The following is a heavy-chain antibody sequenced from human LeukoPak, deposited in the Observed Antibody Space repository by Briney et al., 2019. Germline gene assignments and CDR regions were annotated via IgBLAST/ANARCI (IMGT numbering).Heavy chain of an antibody. D-gene: IGHD3-10*01. J-gene: IGHJ4*02. CDR1: GGTFSSYA. CDR2: IIPIFGTA. Sequence: SVKVSRKASGGTFSSYAISWVRQAPGQGLEWMGGIIPIFGTANYAQKFQGRVTITADESTSTAYMELSSLRSEDTAVYYCARGGYYYGSERGDFDYWGQGTLVTVSS. CDR3: ARGGYYYGSERGDFDY. V-gene: IGHV1-69*13.